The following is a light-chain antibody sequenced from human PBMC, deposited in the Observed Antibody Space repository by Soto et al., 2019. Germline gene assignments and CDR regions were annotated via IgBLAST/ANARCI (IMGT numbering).Light chain of an antibody. V-gene: IGLV1-51*01. J-gene: IGLJ2*01. CDR3: GTWDDSLSAVV. CDR1: SSNIGIKS. Sequence: QSVLTQPPSVSAAPGQKVTISCSGSSSNIGIKSVSWYQQLPRTAPKLLIYDNNDRPSGIADRFSGSKSGTSATLAITGLQTGDEADYYCGTWDDSLSAVVFGGGTKLTVL. CDR2: DNN.